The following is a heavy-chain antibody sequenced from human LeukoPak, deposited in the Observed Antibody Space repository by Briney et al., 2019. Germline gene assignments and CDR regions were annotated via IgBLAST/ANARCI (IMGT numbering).Heavy chain of an antibody. CDR3: ARGIYGSGSSWFDP. J-gene: IGHJ5*02. V-gene: IGHV3-21*06. CDR1: GFTFSTYS. D-gene: IGHD3-10*01. Sequence: GGFLRLSCAASGFTFSTYSMNWVRQAPGKGLEWVSSISTTRNYIFYADSVKGRFTISRDNAKNSLYLQMNSLRAEDTAVYYCARGIYGSGSSWFDPWGQGTLVTVSS. CDR2: ISTTRNYI.